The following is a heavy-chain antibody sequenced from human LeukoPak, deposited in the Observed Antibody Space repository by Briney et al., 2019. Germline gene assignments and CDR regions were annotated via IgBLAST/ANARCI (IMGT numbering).Heavy chain of an antibody. Sequence: PGGSLRLSCAASGFTFSSYWMRWVRQAPGEGLEWVANIKQDGSEKYYVDSVKGRFTISRDNAKNSLYLQMNSLRAEDTAVYYCARDLDYDFWSGYLDYWGQGTLVTVSS. CDR2: IKQDGSEK. V-gene: IGHV3-7*01. CDR3: ARDLDYDFWSGYLDY. J-gene: IGHJ4*02. CDR1: GFTFSSYW. D-gene: IGHD3-3*01.